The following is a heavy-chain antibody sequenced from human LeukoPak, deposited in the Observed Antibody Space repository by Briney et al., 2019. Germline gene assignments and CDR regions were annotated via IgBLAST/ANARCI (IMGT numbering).Heavy chain of an antibody. D-gene: IGHD5-12*01. CDR1: GGSFSGYY. V-gene: IGHV4-34*01. J-gene: IGHJ5*02. CDR2: INHSGST. Sequence: SETLSLTCAVYGGSFSGYYWSWIRQPPWKGLEWIGEINHSGSTNYNPSLKSRVTISINTSKNQFSLKLSSVTAADTAVYYCARADSGYDSDWFDPWGQGTLVTVSS. CDR3: ARADSGYDSDWFDP.